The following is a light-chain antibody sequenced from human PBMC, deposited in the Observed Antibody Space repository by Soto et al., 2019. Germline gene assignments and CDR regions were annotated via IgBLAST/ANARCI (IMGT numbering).Light chain of an antibody. J-gene: IGLJ2*01. CDR3: SSYAGNNNFVV. V-gene: IGLV2-8*01. Sequence: QSALTQPPSASGSPGQSVTISCTGTSCDVGGYNYVSWYQQHPGKAPKLMIYEVSKRPSAVPDRFSGSKSGNTASLTVSGLQAEDEADDYCSSYAGNNNFVVFGAGTTLTVL. CDR2: EVS. CDR1: SCDVGGYNY.